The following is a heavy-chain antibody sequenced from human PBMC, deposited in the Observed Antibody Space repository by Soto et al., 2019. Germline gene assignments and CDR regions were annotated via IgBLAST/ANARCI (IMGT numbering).Heavy chain of an antibody. CDR2: VYYSGNT. CDR3: ARLVVAGTRSVY. D-gene: IGHD6-19*01. J-gene: IGHJ4*02. Sequence: QLQLQGSGPGLVKPSETLSLTCTVSGGSISSTSYYWGWIRQPAGKRLEWIGSVYYSGNTYYNPSLKGRVTISIDTSKNQFSLRLNSVTAADTALYYCARLVVAGTRSVYWGQGILVTVSS. CDR1: GGSISSTSYY. V-gene: IGHV4-39*01.